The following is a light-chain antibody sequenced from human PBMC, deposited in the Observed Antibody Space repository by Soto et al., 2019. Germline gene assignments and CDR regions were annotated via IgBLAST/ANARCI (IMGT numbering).Light chain of an antibody. CDR3: SSHTLSRALQV. CDR1: ISDFVVYNY. CDR2: GVS. J-gene: IGLJ1*01. V-gene: IGLV2-14*01. Sequence: QSALTQPASVSGSRGQSITISCSGTISDFVVYNYVSWYQQHPGKAPKLMLYGVSKRPSGVSNRFSGSKSGNTASLTISGLQAEDEADYYCSSHTLSRALQVFGTGTKLTVL.